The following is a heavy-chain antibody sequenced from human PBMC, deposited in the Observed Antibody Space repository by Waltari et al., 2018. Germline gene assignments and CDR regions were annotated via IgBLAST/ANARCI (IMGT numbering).Heavy chain of an antibody. V-gene: IGHV3-73*01. D-gene: IGHD5-18*01. CDR3: TRRVDTGVDNYYYSGLDV. CDR1: EFTFSDSA. Sequence: EVQLVESGGGLVKPGGSLKLSCAASEFTFSDSAIHWVRQASGKGRGWVGRVRKKLNRYATDYDASVKGRFTVSREDSKNTAYLQMNSLKTEDTAIYYCTRRVDTGVDNYYYSGLDVWGRGTTVTVSS. J-gene: IGHJ6*02. CDR2: VRKKLNRYAT.